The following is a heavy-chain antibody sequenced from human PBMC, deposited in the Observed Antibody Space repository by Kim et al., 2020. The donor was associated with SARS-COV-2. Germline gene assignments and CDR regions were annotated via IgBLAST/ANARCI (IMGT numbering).Heavy chain of an antibody. Sequence: GGSLRLSCAASGFTFSSYSMNWVRQAPGKGLEWVSYISSSSSTIYYADSVKGRFTISRDNAKNSLYLQMNSLRDKDTAVYYCARDRVLRFLEWLLPFDYWGQGTLVTVSS. V-gene: IGHV3-48*02. D-gene: IGHD3-3*01. CDR3: ARDRVLRFLEWLLPFDY. CDR1: GFTFSSYS. J-gene: IGHJ4*02. CDR2: ISSSSSTI.